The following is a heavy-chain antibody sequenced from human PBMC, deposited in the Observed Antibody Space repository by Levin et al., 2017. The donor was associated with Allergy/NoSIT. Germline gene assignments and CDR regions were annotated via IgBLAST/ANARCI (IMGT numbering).Heavy chain of an antibody. CDR2: INHSGST. Sequence: SETLSLTCAVYGGSFSGYYWSWIRQPPGKGLEWIGEINHSGSTNYNPSLKSRVTISVDTSKNQFSLKLSSVTAADTAVYYCARGVPVTTDLDYWGQGTLVTVSS. D-gene: IGHD4-17*01. CDR1: GGSFSGYY. V-gene: IGHV4-34*01. J-gene: IGHJ4*02. CDR3: ARGVPVTTDLDY.